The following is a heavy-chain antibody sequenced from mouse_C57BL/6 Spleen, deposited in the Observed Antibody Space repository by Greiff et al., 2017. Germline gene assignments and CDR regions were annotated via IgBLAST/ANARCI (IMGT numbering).Heavy chain of an antibody. D-gene: IGHD1-1*01. CDR1: GYTFTSYW. CDR3: ARKGTVVAHYYAMDY. J-gene: IGHJ4*01. Sequence: QVQLQQPGAELVKPGASVKMSCKASGYTFTSYWITWVKQRPGQGLEWIGDIYPGSGSTNYNEKFKGKATLTVDTSSSTAYMQLSSLTSGDSAVYYCARKGTVVAHYYAMDYWGQGTSVTVSS. V-gene: IGHV1-55*01. CDR2: IYPGSGST.